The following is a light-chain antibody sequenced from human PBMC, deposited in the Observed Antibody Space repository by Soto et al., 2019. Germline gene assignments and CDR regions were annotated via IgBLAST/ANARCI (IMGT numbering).Light chain of an antibody. J-gene: IGKJ5*01. V-gene: IGKV1-12*01. CDR1: QRLNW. CDR3: QQANSFPIT. CDR2: EAT. Sequence: EMQMTQFPSSVSACVGVRVRISLRASQRLNWLAWYQQKPGKAPKLLIYEATNLQSGVPPRFSGSGSGTDFTLTISSLQPEDFATYFCQQANSFPITFGQGTRLEIK.